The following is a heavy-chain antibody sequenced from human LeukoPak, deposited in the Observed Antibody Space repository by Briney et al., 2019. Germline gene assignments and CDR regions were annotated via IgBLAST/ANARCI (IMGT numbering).Heavy chain of an antibody. CDR1: GFTFSSYW. V-gene: IGHV4-39*07. CDR2: IYYSGST. CDR3: ARDVDLGAFDY. D-gene: IGHD1-26*01. J-gene: IGHJ4*02. Sequence: PGGSLRLSCAASGFTFSSYWTSWVRQAPGKGLEWIGSIYYSGSTYYNPSLKSRVTISVDTSKNQFSLKLSSVTAADTAVYYCARDVDLGAFDYWGQGTLVTVSS.